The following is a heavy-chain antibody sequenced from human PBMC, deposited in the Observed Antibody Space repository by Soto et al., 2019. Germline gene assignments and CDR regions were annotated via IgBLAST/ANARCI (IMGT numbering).Heavy chain of an antibody. CDR3: ARDRGSSGYSDAFDI. CDR2: ISSSSSTI. CDR1: GFTFSSYS. V-gene: IGHV3-48*02. J-gene: IGHJ3*02. Sequence: GGSLRLSCAASGFTFSSYSMNWVRQAPGKGLEWVSYISSSSSTIYYADSVKGRFTISRDNAKNSLYLQMNSLRDEDTAVYCCARDRGSSGYSDAFDIWGQGTMVTVSS. D-gene: IGHD3-22*01.